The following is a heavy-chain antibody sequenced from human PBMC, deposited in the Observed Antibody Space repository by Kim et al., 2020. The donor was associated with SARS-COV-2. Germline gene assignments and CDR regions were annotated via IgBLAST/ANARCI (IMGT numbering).Heavy chain of an antibody. J-gene: IGHJ6*02. CDR1: GFTFSDHY. CDR2: TRNKVNFYTT. CDR3: VRGSVVRGVTPTPYYYGMDV. Sequence: LSLTCAASGFTFSDHYMDWVRQAPGKGLEWVGRTRNKVNFYTTDYAASVKGRFTISRDDSKNSLYLQMNSLKTEDTAVYYCVRGSVVRGVTPTPYYYGMDVWGQGTTVTVSS. V-gene: IGHV3-72*01. D-gene: IGHD3-10*01.